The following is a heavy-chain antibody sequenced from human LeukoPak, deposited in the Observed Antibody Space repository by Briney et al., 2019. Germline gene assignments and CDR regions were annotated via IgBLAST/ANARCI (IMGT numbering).Heavy chain of an antibody. D-gene: IGHD1-26*01. CDR1: GGSISSSSYY. V-gene: IGHV4-39*01. Sequence: PSETLSLTCTVSGGSISSSSYYWDWIRQPPGKGLEWIGCIYYSGSTYYNPSLKSRVTISVDTSKIQFSLELSSVTAADTAVYYCARRWRSNREFDYWGQGTLVTVSS. CDR3: ARRWRSNREFDY. CDR2: IYYSGST. J-gene: IGHJ4*02.